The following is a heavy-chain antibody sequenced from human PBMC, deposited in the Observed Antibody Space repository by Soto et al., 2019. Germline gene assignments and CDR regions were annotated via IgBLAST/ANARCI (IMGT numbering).Heavy chain of an antibody. CDR3: ARDTGYTFGSLNY. CDR2: MNAGVGNT. J-gene: IGHJ4*02. CDR1: GYTFTDYA. V-gene: IGHV1-3*01. D-gene: IGHD5-18*01. Sequence: HVELVQSGADVKKPGASVTISCRASGYTFTDYALHWVRQAPGQRLEWMGWMNAGVGNTLYSQKFQGRITITRDTSASTAYMELNSLKSEDTAIYYCARDTGYTFGSLNYWGPGTLVTVSS.